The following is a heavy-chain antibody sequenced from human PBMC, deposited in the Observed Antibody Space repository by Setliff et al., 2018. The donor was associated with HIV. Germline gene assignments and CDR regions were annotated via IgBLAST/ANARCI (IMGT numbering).Heavy chain of an antibody. CDR1: GSTFRNYG. D-gene: IGHD3-22*01. CDR2: IIPIYGTS. V-gene: IGHV1-69*13. Sequence: SVKVSCKASGSTFRNYGISWVRQAPGQGLEWMGGIIPIYGTSSYAQKFQGRLTITADDSTSTAYMELSSRRSEDTAVYYCARDPFPSTNYYDSSAYPFAEYFQHWGQGTLVTVSS. CDR3: ARDPFPSTNYYDSSAYPFAEYFQH. J-gene: IGHJ1*01.